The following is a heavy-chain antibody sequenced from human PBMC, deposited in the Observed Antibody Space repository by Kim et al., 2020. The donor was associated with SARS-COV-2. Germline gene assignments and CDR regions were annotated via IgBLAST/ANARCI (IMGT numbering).Heavy chain of an antibody. CDR1: GFTFSSYA. CDR2: ISGSGGST. CDR3: AKASITMDQGHSFDP. J-gene: IGHJ5*02. V-gene: IGHV3-23*01. Sequence: GGSLRLSCAASGFTFSSYAMSWVCQAPGKGLEWVSVISGSGGSTYYADSVLGRFTISRDNSKNTLYLQMNSLRTEDTAVYYCAKASITMDQGHSFDPWGQGTLRTFSS. D-gene: IGHD3-10*01.